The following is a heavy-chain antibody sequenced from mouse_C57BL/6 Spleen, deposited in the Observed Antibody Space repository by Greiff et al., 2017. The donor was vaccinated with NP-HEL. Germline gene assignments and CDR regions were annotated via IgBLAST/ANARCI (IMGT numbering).Heavy chain of an antibody. J-gene: IGHJ2*01. CDR1: GFSLTSYG. Sequence: VMLVESGPGLVQPSQSLSITCTVSGFSLTSYGVHWVRQSPGKGLEWLGVIWSGGSTDYNAAFISRLSISKDNSKSQVFFKMNSLQADDTAIYYCARGGTTVVPYFDYWGQGTTLTVSS. V-gene: IGHV2-2*01. D-gene: IGHD1-1*01. CDR2: IWSGGST. CDR3: ARGGTTVVPYFDY.